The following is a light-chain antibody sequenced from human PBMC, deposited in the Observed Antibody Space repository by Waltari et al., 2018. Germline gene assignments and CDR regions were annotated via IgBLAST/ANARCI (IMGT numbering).Light chain of an antibody. V-gene: IGLV1-47*01. CDR2: RNN. Sequence: QSVLTQPPSASGTPGQRVTISCSGSSSNIGSNYVSWYQQLPGTAPKLPLYRNNQVPTGGPDPFSGRKSGTSASLAISGLRSEDEADYYCAAWDDSLSGYVVGTGTKVTVL. J-gene: IGLJ1*01. CDR1: SSNIGSNY. CDR3: AAWDDSLSGYV.